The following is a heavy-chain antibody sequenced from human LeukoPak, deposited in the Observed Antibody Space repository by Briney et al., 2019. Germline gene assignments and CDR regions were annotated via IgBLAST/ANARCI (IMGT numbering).Heavy chain of an antibody. D-gene: IGHD3-10*01. CDR3: ARVPILRANLVGELLYSYFDY. CDR1: GGSFSGYY. V-gene: IGHV4-34*01. J-gene: IGHJ4*02. Sequence: SETLSLTCAVYGGSFSGYYWSWIRQPPGKGLEWIGEINHSGSTNYNPSLKSRVTISVDTSKNQFSLKLNSVTPEDTAVYYCARVPILRANLVGELLYSYFDYWGQGIRVTVSS. CDR2: INHSGST.